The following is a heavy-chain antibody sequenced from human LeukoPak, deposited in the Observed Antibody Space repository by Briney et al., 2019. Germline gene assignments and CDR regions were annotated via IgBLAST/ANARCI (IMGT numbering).Heavy chain of an antibody. CDR3: ARGYWFYFDY. V-gene: IGHV4-61*02. D-gene: IGHD2-8*02. J-gene: IGHJ4*02. CDR2: IYTSGRN. Sequence: PSETLSLTCTVSGGSISSGSYYWSWIRQPAGKGLEWVGRIYTSGRNIYNPSLKSRVTISVDTSKNQFSLKLNSVTAADTAMYYCARGYWFYFDYWGQGTLVTVSS. CDR1: GGSISSGSYY.